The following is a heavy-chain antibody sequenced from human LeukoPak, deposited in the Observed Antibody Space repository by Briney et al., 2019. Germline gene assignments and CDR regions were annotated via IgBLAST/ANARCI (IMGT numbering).Heavy chain of an antibody. V-gene: IGHV3-23*01. Sequence: GGSLRLSCAASGFTFSSYAMSWVRQAPGKGLEWVSAISGSGGSTYYADSVKGRFTISRDNAKNTLYLQMNSLRAEDTAVYYCARDFTSGRFDPWGQGTLVTVSS. CDR1: GFTFSSYA. J-gene: IGHJ5*02. D-gene: IGHD3-16*01. CDR3: ARDFTSGRFDP. CDR2: ISGSGGST.